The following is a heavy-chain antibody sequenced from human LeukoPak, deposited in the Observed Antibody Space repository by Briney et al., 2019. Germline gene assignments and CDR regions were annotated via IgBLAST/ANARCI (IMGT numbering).Heavy chain of an antibody. Sequence: PSETLSLTCTVSGASISSSSYYWGWIRQPPGKGLEWIVSIYYSGSTYYNPSLKSRVTISVDTSKNQFSLKLSSVTAADTAVYYCARVLDTAMGYWGQGTLVTVSS. V-gene: IGHV4-39*07. CDR2: IYYSGST. D-gene: IGHD5-18*01. CDR1: GASISSSSYY. CDR3: ARVLDTAMGY. J-gene: IGHJ4*02.